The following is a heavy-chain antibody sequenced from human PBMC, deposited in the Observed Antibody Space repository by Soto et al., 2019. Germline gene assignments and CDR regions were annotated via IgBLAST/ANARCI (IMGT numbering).Heavy chain of an antibody. CDR1: GGTFSTLA. D-gene: IGHD4-17*01. Sequence: QVQLVQSGTEVKKPGSSVKVSCKASGGTFSTLAVSWVRQAPGQGLEWMGGIIPIFGRPVYAQKFQGRVTITADESTSIVYMVLSSLSSEDTAVYYCARAPYEDYAVPEPNYFDSWGQGTLVTVSS. V-gene: IGHV1-69*01. CDR2: IIPIFGRP. J-gene: IGHJ4*02. CDR3: ARAPYEDYAVPEPNYFDS.